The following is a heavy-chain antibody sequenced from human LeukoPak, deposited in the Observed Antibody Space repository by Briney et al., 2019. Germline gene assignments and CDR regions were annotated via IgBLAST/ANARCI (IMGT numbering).Heavy chain of an antibody. V-gene: IGHV3-9*01. D-gene: IGHD3-16*02. CDR3: AKIGFGGVIVKGRVAFDI. CDR1: GFTFDDYA. Sequence: LTGRSLRLSCAASGFTFDDYAMHWVRQAPGKGLEWVSGISWNSGSIGYADSVKGRFTISRDNAKNSLYLQMNSLRAEDTALYYCAKIGFGGVIVKGRVAFDIWGQGTMVTVSS. J-gene: IGHJ3*02. CDR2: ISWNSGSI.